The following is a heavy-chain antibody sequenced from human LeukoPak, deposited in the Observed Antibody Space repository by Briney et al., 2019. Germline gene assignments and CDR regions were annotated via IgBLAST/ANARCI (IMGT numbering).Heavy chain of an antibody. Sequence: GGSLRLSCAASGFSFSSHAMSWVRQAPGKGLEWVSAISSDGSSTTYADSVKGRFTISRDNAKNTLYLQMNSLRAEDTAVYYCARDWGGYGPTSHDYWGQGTLVTVSS. CDR2: ISSDGSST. V-gene: IGHV3-74*01. J-gene: IGHJ4*02. D-gene: IGHD3-16*01. CDR3: ARDWGGYGPTSHDY. CDR1: GFSFSSHA.